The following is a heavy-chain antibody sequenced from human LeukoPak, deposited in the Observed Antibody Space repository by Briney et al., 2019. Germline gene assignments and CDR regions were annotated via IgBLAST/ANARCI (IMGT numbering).Heavy chain of an antibody. Sequence: GGSLRLSCTASGFTFGDYAMSWVRQAPGKGLGWVGFIRSRAYVGTTEYAASVKGRFTISRDDSKSIAYLQMNSLKTEDTAVYYCTRDLGGYCSSTSCWARWFDPWGQGTLVTVSS. J-gene: IGHJ5*02. CDR1: GFTFGDYA. D-gene: IGHD2-2*03. CDR2: IRSRAYVGTT. CDR3: TRDLGGYCSSTSCWARWFDP. V-gene: IGHV3-49*04.